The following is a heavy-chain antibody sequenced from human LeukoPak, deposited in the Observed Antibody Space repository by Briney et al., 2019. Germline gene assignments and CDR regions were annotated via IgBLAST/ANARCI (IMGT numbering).Heavy chain of an antibody. CDR2: ITGSGGST. Sequence: GGSLRLSCAASGFTFSSYAMSWVRQAPGKGLEWVSAITGSGGSTYYADSVKGRFTISRDNSKNTLYLQMNSLRAEDTAVYYCAKDFSSGTYYDYVWGSYRPNWFDPWGQGTLVTVSS. J-gene: IGHJ5*02. CDR3: AKDFSSGTYYDYVWGSYRPNWFDP. CDR1: GFTFSSYA. V-gene: IGHV3-23*01. D-gene: IGHD3-16*02.